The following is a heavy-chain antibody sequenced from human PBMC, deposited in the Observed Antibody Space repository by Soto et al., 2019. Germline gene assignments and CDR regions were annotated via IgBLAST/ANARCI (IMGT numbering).Heavy chain of an antibody. J-gene: IGHJ6*02. CDR2: ISTGGSSI. CDR3: ARERGGLSGADV. CDR1: GFTLSNYE. V-gene: IGHV3-48*03. Sequence: SLRLSCAGSGFTLSNYEMNWVRQAPGKGLEWVSYISTGGSSIYYADSVKGRFTIARDNGKNSVYLQMSSLRAEDTATYYCARERGGLSGADVWGQGTTVTASS. D-gene: IGHD1-26*01.